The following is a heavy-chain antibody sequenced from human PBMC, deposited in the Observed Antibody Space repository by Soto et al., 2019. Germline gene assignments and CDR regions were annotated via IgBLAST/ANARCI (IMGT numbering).Heavy chain of an antibody. J-gene: IGHJ6*02. CDR3: ARQVLAAGSYYAMDV. V-gene: IGHV1-69*12. CDR1: GGTFSSYA. D-gene: IGHD2-8*02. CDR2: IIPIFGTA. Sequence: QVQLVQSGAEVKKPGSSVKVSCKASGGTFSSYAISWVRQAPGQGLEWMGGIIPIFGTANYAQKFQGRVTITADESKRTAYMEMSSLRSDNTPVYYSARQVLAAGSYYAMDVWGQGTTVTVS.